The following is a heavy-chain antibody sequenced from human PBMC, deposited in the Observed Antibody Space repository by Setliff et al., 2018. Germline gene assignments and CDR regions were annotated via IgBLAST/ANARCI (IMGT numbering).Heavy chain of an antibody. V-gene: IGHV4-61*09. J-gene: IGHJ6*03. CDR2: IYTSWST. Sequence: KSSETLSLTCTVSDDSISSRHYYWSWIRQPAGKGLEWLGQIYTSWSTNYNPSLKGRATLSIDASKSQFFLKLDAVTAADTAVYYCARMSGFMYMDVWGKGTPVTVSS. CDR1: DDSISSRHYY. CDR3: ARMSGFMYMDV. D-gene: IGHD3-16*01.